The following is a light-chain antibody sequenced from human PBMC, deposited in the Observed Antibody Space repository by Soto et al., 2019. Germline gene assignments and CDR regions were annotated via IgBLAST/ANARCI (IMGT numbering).Light chain of an antibody. V-gene: IGKV3-15*01. J-gene: IGKJ1*01. CDR1: QGIGDT. CDR3: QQYSDWPQT. CDR2: HTS. Sequence: EVVLTQSPATLSVSPGEGVTLSCRASQGIGDTLAWYQHKPGQTPRLLIYHTSTRATGIPARFSGSGSGTEFTLTISGLQSEDLAVYYCQQYSDWPQTLGQGTKVDIK.